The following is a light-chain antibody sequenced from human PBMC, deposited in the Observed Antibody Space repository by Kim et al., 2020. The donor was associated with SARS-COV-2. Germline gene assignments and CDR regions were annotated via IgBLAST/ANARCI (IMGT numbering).Light chain of an antibody. J-gene: IGKJ1*01. V-gene: IGKV3-20*01. CDR2: AAS. Sequence: PGERATLSGRTSQSISSSYLGWYQQKPGQPPRLLIYAASSRATGIPDRFSGSGSGTDFTLTITRLEPEDFAVYYCQQYGSSLPWTFGQGTKVDIK. CDR1: QSISSSY. CDR3: QQYGSSLPWT.